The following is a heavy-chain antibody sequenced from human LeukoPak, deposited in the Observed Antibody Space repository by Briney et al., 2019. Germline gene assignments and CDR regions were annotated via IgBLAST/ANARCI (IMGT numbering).Heavy chain of an antibody. Sequence: GGSLRLSCAASGFTFSSYGMHWVRQAPGKGLEWVAFIRYDGSNKYYADSMKGRFTISRDNSKNTLYLQMNSLRAKDTAVYYCAKGKRGYSYGFDPWGQGTLVTVSS. J-gene: IGHJ5*02. V-gene: IGHV3-30*02. D-gene: IGHD5-18*01. CDR2: IRYDGSNK. CDR1: GFTFSSYG. CDR3: AKGKRGYSYGFDP.